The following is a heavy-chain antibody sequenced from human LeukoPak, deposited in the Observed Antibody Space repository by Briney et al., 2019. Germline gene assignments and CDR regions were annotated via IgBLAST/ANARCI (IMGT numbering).Heavy chain of an antibody. D-gene: IGHD6-6*01. Sequence: GGSLRLSCAGSGFTFSTYAMTWVRQAPGKGLEWVSTMSGDGDTTYYADSVKGRFTISRDNSKNTLFLQMNSLRADDTAVYYCARGPNSNWSGLDFWGQGTLLTVSS. CDR2: MSGDGDTT. CDR3: ARGPNSNWSGLDF. CDR1: GFTFSTYA. V-gene: IGHV3-23*01. J-gene: IGHJ4*02.